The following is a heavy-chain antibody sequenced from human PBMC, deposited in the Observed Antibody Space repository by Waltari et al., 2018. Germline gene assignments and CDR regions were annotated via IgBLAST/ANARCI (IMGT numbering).Heavy chain of an antibody. Sequence: QVQLVQSGAEVKKHGASVKVSRTASGNSFTTYDINWVRQAPGQGLEWMGWRNPNSAHSGEALRFQGRVTMTADASAGTAYLELSGLRFDDTAVYYCARSMAVAIDYWGQGTLVTVSS. CDR1: GNSFTTYD. V-gene: IGHV1-8*01. D-gene: IGHD6-19*01. J-gene: IGHJ4*02. CDR2: RNPNSAHS. CDR3: ARSMAVAIDY.